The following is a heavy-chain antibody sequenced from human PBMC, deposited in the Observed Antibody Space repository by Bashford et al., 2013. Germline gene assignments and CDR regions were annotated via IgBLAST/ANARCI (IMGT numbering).Heavy chain of an antibody. D-gene: IGHD6-13*01. J-gene: IGHJ4*02. V-gene: IGHV4-4*02. CDR2: IFHSGKT. CDR3: ASQFSSSWLDY. CDR1: GVSISSSNW. Sequence: SETLSLTCAVSGVSISSSNWWSWVRQSPAMGLEWIGHIFHSGKTSYNPSLESRISMSIDTSKNQFSLNLTSVTAADTAVYYCASQFSSSWLDYWGQGTLVTVSS.